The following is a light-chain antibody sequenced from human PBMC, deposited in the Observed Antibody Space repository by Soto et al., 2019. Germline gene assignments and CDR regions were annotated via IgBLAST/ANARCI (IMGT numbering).Light chain of an antibody. Sequence: QSVLTQPPSASGSPGQSVTISCTGTSSDVGGYNYVSWYQQHPGKAPKLMIYEVSKRPSGVPDRFSCSKSGNTASLTVSGLQAEDEADYYCSAYAGRNNLVFGGGTQLTVL. CDR3: SAYAGRNNLV. CDR2: EVS. CDR1: SSDVGGYNY. V-gene: IGLV2-8*01. J-gene: IGLJ2*01.